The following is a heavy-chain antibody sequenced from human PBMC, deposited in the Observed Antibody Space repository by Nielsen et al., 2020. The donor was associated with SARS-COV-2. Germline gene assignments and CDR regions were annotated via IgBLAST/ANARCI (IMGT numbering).Heavy chain of an antibody. V-gene: IGHV1-46*01. J-gene: IGHJ6*02. CDR1: GGTFSSYA. Sequence: ASVKVSCKASGGTFSSYAISWVRQAPGQGLEWMGIINPSGGSTSYAQKFQGRVTMTRDTSTSTVYMELSSLRSEDTALYYCARAAGNYYGSGSYYNGAMDVWGQGTTVTVSS. CDR3: ARAAGNYYGSGSYYNGAMDV. CDR2: INPSGGST. D-gene: IGHD3-10*01.